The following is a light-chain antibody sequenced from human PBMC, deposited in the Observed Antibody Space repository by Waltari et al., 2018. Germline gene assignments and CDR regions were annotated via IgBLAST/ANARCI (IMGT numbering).Light chain of an antibody. J-gene: IGKJ2*01. V-gene: IGKV2-28*01. CDR1: QSLLHSNGYNY. CDR3: MQALQTPYT. Sequence: DIVMTQSPLSLPVTPGEPASISCRSSQSLLHSNGYNYLDWYLQKAGQSPQLLIYLGSNRASGVPDRFSGSGSGTDFTLEISRVKAEDVGVYYCMQALQTPYTFGQGTKLEIK. CDR2: LGS.